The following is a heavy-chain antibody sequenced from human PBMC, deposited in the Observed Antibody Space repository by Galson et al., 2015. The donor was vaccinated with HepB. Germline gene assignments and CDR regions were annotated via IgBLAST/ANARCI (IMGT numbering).Heavy chain of an antibody. CDR3: ARDPPFGGVIVDY. CDR1: GFTFSSYA. CDR2: ISYDGSNK. V-gene: IGHV3-30-3*01. J-gene: IGHJ4*02. D-gene: IGHD3-16*02. Sequence: SLRLSCAASGFTFSSYAMHWVRQAPGKGLEWVAVISYDGSNKYYADSVKGRFTISRDNSKNTLYLQMNSLRAEDTAVYYCARDPPFGGVIVDYWGQGTLVTVSS.